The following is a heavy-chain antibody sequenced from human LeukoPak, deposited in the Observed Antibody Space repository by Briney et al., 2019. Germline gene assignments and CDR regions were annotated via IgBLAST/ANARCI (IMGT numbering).Heavy chain of an antibody. J-gene: IGHJ4*02. D-gene: IGHD3-22*01. Sequence: GGSLRLSCAASGFTFSSSAMTWVRQSPRKGLEWVSTISASGGSTFFADSVKGRFTISRDNSKNTLYLHMNSLRAEDTAVYYCAKLDYYDTHWGQGTLVTVSS. CDR3: AKLDYYDTH. V-gene: IGHV3-23*01. CDR1: GFTFSSSA. CDR2: ISASGGST.